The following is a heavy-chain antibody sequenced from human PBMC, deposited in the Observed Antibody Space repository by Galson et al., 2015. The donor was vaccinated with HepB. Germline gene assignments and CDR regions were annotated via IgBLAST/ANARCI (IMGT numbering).Heavy chain of an antibody. CDR3: ASEVEDLRGNDAFDI. D-gene: IGHD1-1*01. Sequence: SVKVSCKASGYTFTGYYMHWVRQAPGQGLEWMGWINPNSGGTNYAQKFQGRVTMTRDTSISTAYMELSRLRSDDTAVYCCASEVEDLRGNDAFDIWGQGTMVTVSS. V-gene: IGHV1-2*02. CDR1: GYTFTGYY. J-gene: IGHJ3*02. CDR2: INPNSGGT.